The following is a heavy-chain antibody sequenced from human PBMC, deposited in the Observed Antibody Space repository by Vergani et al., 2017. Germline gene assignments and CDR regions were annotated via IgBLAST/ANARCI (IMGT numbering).Heavy chain of an antibody. J-gene: IGHJ3*02. D-gene: IGHD6-6*01. CDR1: GGSFSGYY. Sequence: QVQLQQWGAGLLKPSETLSLTCAVYGGSFSGYYWSWIRQPPGKGLEWIGEINHSGSTNYNPSLKSRVTISVDTSKNQFSLNLTSVTAADTAVYYCARHLRQLARNDVFDIWGHGTLVTVSS. CDR3: ARHLRQLARNDVFDI. V-gene: IGHV4-34*01. CDR2: INHSGST.